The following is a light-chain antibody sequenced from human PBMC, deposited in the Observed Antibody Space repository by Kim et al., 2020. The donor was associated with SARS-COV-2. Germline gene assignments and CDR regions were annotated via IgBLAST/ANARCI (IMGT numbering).Light chain of an antibody. Sequence: GPRDTISCSGSASNIGSNSVFWYQQLPGSAPKVLICRDSQRPSGVPARFSGTKSGTSASLAISGVRSDDEADYFCSSWDDTLRAWVFGGGTKVTVL. CDR2: RDS. CDR1: ASNIGSNS. CDR3: SSWDDTLRAWV. J-gene: IGLJ3*02. V-gene: IGLV1-47*01.